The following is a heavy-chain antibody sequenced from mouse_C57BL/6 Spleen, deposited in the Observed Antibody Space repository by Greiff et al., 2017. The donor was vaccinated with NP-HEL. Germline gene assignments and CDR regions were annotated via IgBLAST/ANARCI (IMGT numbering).Heavy chain of an antibody. D-gene: IGHD2-4*01. J-gene: IGHJ2*01. Sequence: VKLMESGPGLVAPSQSLSITCTVSGFSLTSYGVHWVRQPPGKGLEWLVVIWSDGSTTYNSALKSRLSISKDNSKSQVFLKMNSLQTDDTAMYYCARQGYDYDPLFDYWGQGTTLTVSS. V-gene: IGHV2-6-1*01. CDR2: IWSDGST. CDR3: ARQGYDYDPLFDY. CDR1: GFSLTSYG.